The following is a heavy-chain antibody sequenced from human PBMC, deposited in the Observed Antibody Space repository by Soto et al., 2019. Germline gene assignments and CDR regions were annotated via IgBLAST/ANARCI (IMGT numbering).Heavy chain of an antibody. V-gene: IGHV4-59*08. CDR3: ARKHNYYYMDV. Sequence: QVQLQESAPGLVKPSETLSLTCTVSGASISSYYWSWIRQPPGKGLEWMGYIYYSGSTNYNPSLKSRVTISVDTSKNQFSLKLSSVTAADTAVYYFARKHNYYYMDVWGKGTTVTVSS. J-gene: IGHJ6*03. CDR2: IYYSGST. CDR1: GASISSYY.